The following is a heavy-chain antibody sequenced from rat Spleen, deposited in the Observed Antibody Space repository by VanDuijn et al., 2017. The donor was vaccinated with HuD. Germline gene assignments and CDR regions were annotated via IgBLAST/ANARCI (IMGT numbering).Heavy chain of an antibody. D-gene: IGHD1-6*01. CDR3: ARGGILRPLDY. V-gene: IGHV1-43*01. CDR2: INTGSGGT. CDR1: GYTFTNYY. Sequence: QVQLRQSGTELAKPGSSVKISCKASGYTFTNYYISWIKQTTGQGLECIGYINTGSGGTNYNEKFRGKATLTVDKSSTTAFMQLSGLTPDDSAVFYCARGGILRPLDYWGQGVMVTVSS. J-gene: IGHJ2*01.